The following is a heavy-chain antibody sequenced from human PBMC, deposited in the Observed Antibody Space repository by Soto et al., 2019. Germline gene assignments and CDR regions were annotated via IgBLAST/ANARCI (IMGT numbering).Heavy chain of an antibody. D-gene: IGHD3-16*01. V-gene: IGHV3-48*03. J-gene: IGHJ4*02. CDR3: ARDARTYTGRIRHLDY. Sequence: GGSLRLSCAALGFTLSSYEMNWVRQAPGKGLEWISYINSDGSTVYYTDSVKGRFTISRDNAKNSLYLQMNSLRAEDTAIYYCARDARTYTGRIRHLDYWGQGTLVTVSS. CDR2: INSDGSTV. CDR1: GFTLSSYE.